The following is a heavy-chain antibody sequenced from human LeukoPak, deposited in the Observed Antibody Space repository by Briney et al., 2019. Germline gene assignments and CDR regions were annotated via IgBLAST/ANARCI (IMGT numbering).Heavy chain of an antibody. J-gene: IGHJ4*02. CDR3: ARDIHRVHCFDGVCSAYYFDY. Sequence: ASVKVSCKASGDTFSTFAVSWVRQAPGQGLEWMGRIIYIFGTTNYAQKFHGRVTITADKSTPTVYMELSSLTSEDTAIYYCARDIHRVHCFDGVCSAYYFDYWGQGTLVSVSS. V-gene: IGHV1-69*06. CDR2: IIYIFGTT. CDR1: GDTFSTFA. D-gene: IGHD2-8*02.